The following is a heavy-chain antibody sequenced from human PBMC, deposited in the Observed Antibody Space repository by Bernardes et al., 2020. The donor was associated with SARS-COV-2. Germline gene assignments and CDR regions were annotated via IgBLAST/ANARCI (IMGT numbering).Heavy chain of an antibody. V-gene: IGHV4-34*01. D-gene: IGHD3-22*01. CDR1: GGSFSDSY. J-gene: IGHJ6*02. CDR3: ASERGYYYDRSGSLVGDV. CDR2: IKYDGST. Sequence: SETLSLTCAVYGGSFSDSYWSWIRQPPGKGLEWIGEIKYDGSTNYNSSLKSRVTMSVDTSKNQFSLTLTSVTAADTAVYYCASERGYYYDRSGSLVGDVWGQGTTVTVSS.